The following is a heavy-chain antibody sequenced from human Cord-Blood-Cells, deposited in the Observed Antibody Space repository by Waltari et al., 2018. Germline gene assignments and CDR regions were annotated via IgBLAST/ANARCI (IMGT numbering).Heavy chain of an antibody. J-gene: IGHJ6*02. V-gene: IGHV4-4*07. CDR3: ARQAGDDYYYGMDV. CDR1: GGSLSSYY. CDR2: IYTSGST. D-gene: IGHD4-17*01. Sequence: QVQLQESGPGLVKPSETLSLTCTVPGGSLSSYYWSWTRHPAGQELDWIGRIYTSGSTNDNPSLKSRVTMSVDTSKNQFSLKLSSVTAADTAVYYCARQAGDDYYYGMDVWGQGTTVTVSS.